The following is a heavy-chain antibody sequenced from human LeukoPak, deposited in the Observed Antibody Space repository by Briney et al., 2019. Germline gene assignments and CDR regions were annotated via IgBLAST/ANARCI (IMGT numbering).Heavy chain of an antibody. J-gene: IGHJ4*02. CDR1: GFTFSNYA. CDR2: IESKTDGGTT. V-gene: IGHV3-15*04. D-gene: IGHD6-13*01. Sequence: GGSLRLSCAASGFTFSNYAMSWVRQAPGKGLEWIGRIESKTDGGTTDYAAPVKGRFTISRDDSKNTLYLQMNSLKTEDTAVYYCTTVPSTSSWYRIHYWGQGTLVTVSS. CDR3: TTVPSTSSWYRIHY.